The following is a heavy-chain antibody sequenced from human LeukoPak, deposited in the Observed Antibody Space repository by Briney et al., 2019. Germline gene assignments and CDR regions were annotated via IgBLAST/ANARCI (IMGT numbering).Heavy chain of an antibody. CDR3: ARDRSANYYYMDV. CDR1: GFTFSSYA. D-gene: IGHD2-8*01. V-gene: IGHV3-64*01. CDR2: ISSNGGST. Sequence: GGSLRLSCAASGFTFSSYAVHWVRQAPGKGLEYVSAISSNGGSTYCANSVKGRFTISRDNSKNTLYLQMGSLRAEDMAVYYCARDRSANYYYMDVWGKGTTVTVSS. J-gene: IGHJ6*03.